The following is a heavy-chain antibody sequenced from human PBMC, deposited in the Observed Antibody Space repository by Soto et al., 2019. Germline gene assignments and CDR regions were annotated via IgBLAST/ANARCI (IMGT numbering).Heavy chain of an antibody. J-gene: IGHJ4*02. V-gene: IGHV3-23*01. CDR3: AKGDWADY. CDR2: IGAHDDGYT. Sequence: EVQLLESGGGLVQPGGSLRLSCAASGFTFSTFAMTWVRQGPGKGLEWVSYIGAHDDGYTHYADSVKGRFTVSRDTSKNTLHLQMNSLRADYTAIYYCAKGDWADYWGPGALVTVSS. D-gene: IGHD3-9*01. CDR1: GFTFSTFA.